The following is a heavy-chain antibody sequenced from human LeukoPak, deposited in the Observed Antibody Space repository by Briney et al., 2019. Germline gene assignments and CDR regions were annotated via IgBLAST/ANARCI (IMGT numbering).Heavy chain of an antibody. CDR2: YEPEDGDV. Sequence: ASVKVSCKVSGYTLTESSIQWVRQAPGQGLEWMGVYEPEDGDVVYAQKFQGRVTMTEDTSTDTAYMELSSLRSEDTAVYYCATVAHCDWPRIYDYWGQGTLVTVS. J-gene: IGHJ4*02. CDR3: ATVAHCDWPRIYDY. D-gene: IGHD5-12*01. V-gene: IGHV1-24*01. CDR1: GYTLTESS.